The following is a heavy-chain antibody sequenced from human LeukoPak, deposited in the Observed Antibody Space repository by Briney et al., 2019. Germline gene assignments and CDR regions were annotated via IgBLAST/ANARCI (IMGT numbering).Heavy chain of an antibody. J-gene: IGHJ4*02. CDR2: INPNSGGT. CDR1: GYTFTGYY. D-gene: IGHD3-3*01. Sequence: GASVKVSCKASGYTFTGYYMHWVRQAPGQGLEWMGWINPNSGGTNYAQKFQGRVTMTRDTSISTAYMELSRLRSDDTAVYYCARDLRGHHAPTISRIPFDYWGQGTLVTVSS. V-gene: IGHV1-2*02. CDR3: ARDLRGHHAPTISRIPFDY.